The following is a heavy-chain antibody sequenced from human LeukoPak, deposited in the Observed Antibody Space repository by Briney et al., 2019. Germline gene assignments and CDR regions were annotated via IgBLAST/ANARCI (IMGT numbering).Heavy chain of an antibody. J-gene: IGHJ6*03. CDR2: INPNSGGT. V-gene: IGHV1-2*02. D-gene: IGHD2-15*01. Sequence: ASVKVSCKASVYTFTGYYMHWVRQAPGQGLEWMGWINPNSGGTNYAQKFQGRVTMTRDTSISTAYMELSRLRSDDTAVYYCARDPLYCSGGSCYGRYYYYMDVWGKGTTVTVSS. CDR3: ARDPLYCSGGSCYGRYYYYMDV. CDR1: VYTFTGYY.